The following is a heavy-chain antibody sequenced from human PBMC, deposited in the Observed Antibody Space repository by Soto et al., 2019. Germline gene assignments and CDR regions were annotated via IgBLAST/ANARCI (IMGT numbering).Heavy chain of an antibody. CDR2: ISYDGSNK. CDR3: AKDTGASVSVAGTWGDY. V-gene: IGHV3-30*18. Sequence: QVQLVESGGGVVQPGRSLRLSCAASGFTFSDYGMHWVRQAPGKGLEWVALISYDGSNKYYADSVKGRFTISRDNSKNTLYLQVHSLRAEDTAVYYCAKDTGASVSVAGTWGDYWGQGTLVTVS. CDR1: GFTFSDYG. J-gene: IGHJ4*02. D-gene: IGHD6-19*01.